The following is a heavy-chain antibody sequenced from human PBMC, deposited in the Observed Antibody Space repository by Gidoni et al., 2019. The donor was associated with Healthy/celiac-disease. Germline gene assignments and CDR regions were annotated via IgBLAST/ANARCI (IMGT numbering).Heavy chain of an antibody. CDR2: IYKSGST. CDR1: GYSTGSGSY. D-gene: IGHD3-22*01. CDR3: ARVQYYYDSSGYQMFDY. Sequence: QVHLHESGPGLVQPSETLSLTCTVSGYSTGSGSYWGWIRQPPGKGLEWIGSIYKSGSTYYNPSLKSRVTISVDTSKNQFSLKLSSVTAADTAVYYCARVQYYYDSSGYQMFDYWGQGTLVTVSS. J-gene: IGHJ4*02. V-gene: IGHV4-38-2*02.